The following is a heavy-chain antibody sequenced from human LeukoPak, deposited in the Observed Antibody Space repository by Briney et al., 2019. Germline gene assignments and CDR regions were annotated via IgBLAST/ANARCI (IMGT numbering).Heavy chain of an antibody. D-gene: IGHD4-17*01. CDR2: IKQDGSEK. V-gene: IGHV3-7*01. CDR1: GFTFSSYW. Sequence: GGSLRLSCAASGFTFSSYWMSWVRQAPGKGLEWVANIKQDGSEKYYVDSVKGRFTISRDNAKNSPYLQMNSLRDEDTAVYYCARDKSYGDSEDYWGQGTLVTVSS. J-gene: IGHJ4*02. CDR3: ARDKSYGDSEDY.